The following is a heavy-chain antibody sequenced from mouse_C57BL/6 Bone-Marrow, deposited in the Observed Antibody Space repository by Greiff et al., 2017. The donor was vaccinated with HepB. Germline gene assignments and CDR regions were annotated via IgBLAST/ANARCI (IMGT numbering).Heavy chain of an antibody. CDR2: IYPSDSET. D-gene: IGHD4-1*01. CDR1: GYTFTSYW. J-gene: IGHJ3*01. Sequence: VQLQQPGAELVRPGSSVKLSCKASGYTFTSYWMDWVKQRPGQGLEWIGNIYPSDSETHYNQKFKDKATLTVDKSSSTAYMQLSSLTSEDSAVYYCARGLGRAYWGQGTLVTVSA. V-gene: IGHV1-61*01. CDR3: ARGLGRAY.